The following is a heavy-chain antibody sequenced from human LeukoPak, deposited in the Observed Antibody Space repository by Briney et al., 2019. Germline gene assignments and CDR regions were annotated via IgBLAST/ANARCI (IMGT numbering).Heavy chain of an antibody. CDR1: GFTFSNFE. CDR3: ARETIAPAGHSGDFHDY. Sequence: GGSLRLSCAASGFTFSNFEIIWVRQAPGKGLEWISYITSSGSTIYYADSVKGRFTVSRDNAKYKLYLQMNSLRAEDTALYYCARETIAPAGHSGDFHDYWGQGTLVIVSS. CDR2: ITSSGSTI. J-gene: IGHJ4*02. V-gene: IGHV3-48*03. D-gene: IGHD6-13*01.